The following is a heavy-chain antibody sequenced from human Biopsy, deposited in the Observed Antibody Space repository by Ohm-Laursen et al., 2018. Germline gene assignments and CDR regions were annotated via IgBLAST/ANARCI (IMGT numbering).Heavy chain of an antibody. J-gene: IGHJ4*02. CDR2: IYTSGST. CDR1: GGSISSYY. D-gene: IGHD3-16*01. Sequence: PSDTLSLTCTVSGGSISSYYWNWIRQPAGKGLEWIGRIYTSGSTNFNPSLKSRVTMSIDTSKNQFSLRLSSVTAADTAVYYCARAAFGPFDSWGQGALVTVSS. V-gene: IGHV4-4*07. CDR3: ARAAFGPFDS.